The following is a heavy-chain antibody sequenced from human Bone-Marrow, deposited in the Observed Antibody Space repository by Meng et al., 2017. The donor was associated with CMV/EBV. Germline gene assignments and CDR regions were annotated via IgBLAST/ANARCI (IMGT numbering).Heavy chain of an antibody. J-gene: IGHJ6*02. CDR1: GGSFSGYY. Sequence: SQTLSLTCAVYGGSFSGYYWSWIRQPPEKGLEWIGEINHTGRTKYNPPLKSRVTISVDTSKNQFSLKLSSVTAADTAVYYCATRIAAAGSVSVDVWGQGPTVTVSS. CDR3: ATRIAAAGSVSVDV. CDR2: INHTGRT. V-gene: IGHV4-34*01. D-gene: IGHD6-13*01.